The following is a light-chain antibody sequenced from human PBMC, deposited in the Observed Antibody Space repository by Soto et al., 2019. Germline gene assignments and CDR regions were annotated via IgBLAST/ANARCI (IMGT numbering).Light chain of an antibody. CDR1: SSNIGNNF. J-gene: IGLJ2*01. Sequence: QSVLTQPPSVSAAPGQKVTISCSGSSSNIGNNFVSWYQQLPGTAPKLIIYDNIKRPSGIPDRFSGSKSGTSATLGIAGLQTGDEADYYCGSWDGSLDAVVFGGGTKLTVL. CDR3: GSWDGSLDAVV. CDR2: DNI. V-gene: IGLV1-51*01.